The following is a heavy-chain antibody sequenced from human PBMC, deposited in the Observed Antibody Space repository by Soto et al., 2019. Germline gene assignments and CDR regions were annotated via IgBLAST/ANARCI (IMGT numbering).Heavy chain of an antibody. D-gene: IGHD6-19*01. J-gene: IGHJ4*02. V-gene: IGHV1-3*01. CDR3: ARDWQWLGFDY. Sequence: ASVKVSCKASGYTFNKYVIHWVRQAPGQRLEWMGWTSGANGDTKYSQKFQGRVTFTRDTSASTAYMNLSSLGSEDTAVYYCARDWQWLGFDYWGQGSLVTVSS. CDR2: TSGANGDT. CDR1: GYTFNKYV.